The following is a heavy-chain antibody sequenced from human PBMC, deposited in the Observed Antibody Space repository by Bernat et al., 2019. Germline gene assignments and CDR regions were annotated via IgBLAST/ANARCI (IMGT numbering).Heavy chain of an antibody. V-gene: IGHV3-30*18. CDR3: AKDFDYYDSSGPFAY. CDR2: ISYDGSNK. J-gene: IGHJ4*02. D-gene: IGHD3-22*01. CDR1: GFTFSSYG. Sequence: QVQLVESGGGVVQPGRSLRLSCTASGFTFSSYGMHWVRQDPGKGLEWVAVISYDGSNKYYADSVKGRFTISRDNSKNTLYLQMNSLRAEDTAVYYCAKDFDYYDSSGPFAYWGQGTLVTVSS.